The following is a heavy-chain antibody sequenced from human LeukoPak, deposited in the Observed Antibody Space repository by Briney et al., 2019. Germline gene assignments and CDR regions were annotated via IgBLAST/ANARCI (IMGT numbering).Heavy chain of an antibody. J-gene: IGHJ4*02. CDR3: AKDSRLMVRGVMVY. V-gene: IGHV3-23*01. CDR1: GFTLSSYS. Sequence: GGSLRLSCAASGFTLSSYSMKWVRQAPGKGLEWVSAISGSGGSTYYADSVKGRFTISRDNSKNTLYLQMNSLRAEDTAVYYCAKDSRLMVRGVMVYWGQGTLVTVSS. D-gene: IGHD3-10*01. CDR2: ISGSGGST.